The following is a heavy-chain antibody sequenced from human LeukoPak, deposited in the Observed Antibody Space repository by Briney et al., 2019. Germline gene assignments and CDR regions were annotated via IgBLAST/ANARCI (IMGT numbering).Heavy chain of an antibody. V-gene: IGHV5-51*01. CDR3: ARGPAAVHP. CDR2: TYPGDSDT. D-gene: IGHD6-13*01. CDR1: GYSFTSYW. Sequence: GESLKISCKGSGYSFTSYWIGWVRQMPGKGLEWMGITYPGDSDTRYSPSFKSRVTISIDTSKNQFFLTLTSVTAADTAVYFCARGPAAVHPWGQGTLVTVSS. J-gene: IGHJ5*02.